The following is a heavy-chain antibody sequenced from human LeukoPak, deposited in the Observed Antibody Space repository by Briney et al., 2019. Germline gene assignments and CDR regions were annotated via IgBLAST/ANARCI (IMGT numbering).Heavy chain of an antibody. CDR3: ARDAVAGTDY. CDR2: ISSSSSYI. V-gene: IGHV3-21*01. Sequence: GGSLRLSCAASGFTFSSYGMHWVRQAPGKGLEWVSSISSSSSYIYYADSVKGRFTISRDNAKNSLYLQMNSLRAEDTAVYYCARDAVAGTDYWGQGTLVTVSS. CDR1: GFTFSSYG. D-gene: IGHD6-19*01. J-gene: IGHJ4*02.